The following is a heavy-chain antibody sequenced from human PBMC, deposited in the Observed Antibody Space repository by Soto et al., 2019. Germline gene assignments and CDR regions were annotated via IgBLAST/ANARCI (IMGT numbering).Heavy chain of an antibody. CDR1: GGSISSGDYY. CDR3: ARSKGYQLLHYYYYGMDV. V-gene: IGHV4-30-4*01. J-gene: IGHJ6*02. Sequence: PSETLSLTCTVSGGSISSGDYYWSWIRQPPGKGLEWIGYIYYSGSTYYNPSLKSRVTISVDTSKNQFSLKLSSVTAADTAVYYCARSKGYQLLHYYYYGMDVWGQGTTVTVSS. CDR2: IYYSGST. D-gene: IGHD2-2*01.